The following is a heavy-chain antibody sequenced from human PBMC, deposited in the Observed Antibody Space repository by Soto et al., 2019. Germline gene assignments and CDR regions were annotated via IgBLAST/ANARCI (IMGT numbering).Heavy chain of an antibody. CDR1: GYTFTSYG. CDR2: ISAYNGNT. D-gene: IGHD6-13*01. Sequence: ASVKVSCKASGYTFTSYGINWVRQAPGQGLEWMGWISAYNGNTNYAQKLQGRVTMTTDTSTSTAYMELRSLRSDDTAVYYCARLAGSSWYHYYYGMDVWGQGTTVTVSS. V-gene: IGHV1-18*01. CDR3: ARLAGSSWYHYYYGMDV. J-gene: IGHJ6*02.